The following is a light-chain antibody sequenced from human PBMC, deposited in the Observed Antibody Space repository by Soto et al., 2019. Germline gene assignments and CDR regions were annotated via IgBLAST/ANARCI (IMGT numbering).Light chain of an antibody. J-gene: IGKJ1*01. CDR1: QSVSSSY. CDR3: QQYGSPLWT. V-gene: IGKV3-20*01. Sequence: EIVLTQSPGTLSLSPGERANLSCRASQSVSSSYLAWYQQKPGQAPRLLIYGASSRATGIPDRFSGSGTGTDFTLTISRLEPEDFAVYYCQQYGSPLWTFGQGTNVEIK. CDR2: GAS.